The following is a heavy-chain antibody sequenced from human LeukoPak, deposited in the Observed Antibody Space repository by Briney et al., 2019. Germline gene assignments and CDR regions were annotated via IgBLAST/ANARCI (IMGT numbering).Heavy chain of an antibody. V-gene: IGHV4-59*12. CDR2: IYFSGNT. J-gene: IGHJ5*02. CDR1: GGSISSYY. CDR3: ARDARDYGDYNWFDP. Sequence: NPSETLSLTCTVSGGSISSYYWSWIRQPPGKGLEWIGYIYFSGNTYYNPSLKSRVTISVDTYKNQFSLKLTSVTAADTAVYYCARDARDYGDYNWFDPWGQGTLVTVSS. D-gene: IGHD4-17*01.